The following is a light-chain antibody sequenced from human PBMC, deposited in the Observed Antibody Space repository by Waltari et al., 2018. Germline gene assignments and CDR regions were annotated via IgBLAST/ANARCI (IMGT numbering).Light chain of an antibody. CDR2: DAS. CDR3: QQRAAWPLS. CDR1: QSVGIY. V-gene: IGKV3-11*01. J-gene: IGKJ4*01. Sequence: EMLLTQSPATLSLSPGERATLSCRASQSVGIYLAWYQHKPGQAPRLHIHDASNRATGIPARFSGSGSVTDFSLTISSLEPEDFAVYYCQQRAAWPLSFGGGTKVEIK.